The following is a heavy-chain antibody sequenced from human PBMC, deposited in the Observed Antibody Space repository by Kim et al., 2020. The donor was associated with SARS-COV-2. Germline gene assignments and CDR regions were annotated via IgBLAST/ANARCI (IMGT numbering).Heavy chain of an antibody. J-gene: IGHJ5*02. V-gene: IGHV4-59*08. CDR1: GGSISSYY. D-gene: IGHD5-18*01. CDR2: IYYSGST. Sequence: SETLSLTCTVSGGSISSYYWSWIRQPPGKGLDWIGYIYYSGSTNYNPSLKSRVTISVDTSKNQFSLKLSSVTAADTAVYYCARHSIQLLFDPWGQGTLVTVSS. CDR3: ARHSIQLLFDP.